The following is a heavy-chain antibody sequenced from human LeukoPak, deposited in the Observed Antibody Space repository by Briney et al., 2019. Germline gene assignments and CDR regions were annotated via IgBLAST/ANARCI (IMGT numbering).Heavy chain of an antibody. J-gene: IGHJ1*01. V-gene: IGHV3-11*01. D-gene: IGHD3-9*01. CDR3: ARARAAYFALFQH. CDR2: ISSGAGSTI. Sequence: TGGSLRLSCAASGFSISDYYMSWVRQAPGKGLEWTSYISSGAGSTIKYADSVKGRFTISRDNAQNSLFLQMNSLRAEDTAVYFCARARAAYFALFQHWGQGSLVIVSS. CDR1: GFSISDYY.